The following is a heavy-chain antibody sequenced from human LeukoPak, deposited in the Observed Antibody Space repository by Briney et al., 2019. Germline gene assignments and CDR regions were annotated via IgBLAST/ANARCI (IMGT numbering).Heavy chain of an antibody. CDR1: GGSFSGYY. D-gene: IGHD3-10*01. CDR2: INHSGST. Sequence: SETLSLTCAVYGGSFSGYYWSWIRQPPGKGLERIGEINHSGSTNYNPSLKSRVTISVDTSKNQFSLKLSSVTAADTAVYYCARTRITMVRGVINYYYYYYYMDVWGKGTTVTVSS. CDR3: ARTRITMVRGVINYYYYYYYMDV. V-gene: IGHV4-34*01. J-gene: IGHJ6*03.